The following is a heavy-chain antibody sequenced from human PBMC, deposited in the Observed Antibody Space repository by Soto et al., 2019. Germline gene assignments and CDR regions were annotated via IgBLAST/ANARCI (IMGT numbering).Heavy chain of an antibody. J-gene: IGHJ4*02. D-gene: IGHD3-16*01. CDR2: ISGSATRT. Sequence: VQVLESGGGLVQPGGSLRLSCSVSGFAFDGFTMSWVRQAPGKGLEWVSSISGSATRTYYGDSVKGRFTISRDNSKSTLYLQMNSLRVEDTDEYYCARGGVGITGSFDFWGQGTLVAVSS. V-gene: IGHV3-23*01. CDR3: ARGGVGITGSFDF. CDR1: GFAFDGFT.